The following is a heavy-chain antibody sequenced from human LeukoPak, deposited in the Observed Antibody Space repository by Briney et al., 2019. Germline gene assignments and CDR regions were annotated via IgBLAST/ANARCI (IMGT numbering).Heavy chain of an antibody. V-gene: IGHV3-23*01. D-gene: IGHD4-23*01. CDR2: ISGSGGST. CDR3: AKVRATVVTHDAFDI. CDR1: GFSFSCYA. J-gene: IGHJ3*02. Sequence: GGSLRLSCAASGFSFSCYAMSWVPQAPGKGLEWVSAISGSGGSTYYADSVRGRFTISRDNSKNTLYLQMNSLRAEDTAVYYCAKVRATVVTHDAFDIWGQGTMVTVSS.